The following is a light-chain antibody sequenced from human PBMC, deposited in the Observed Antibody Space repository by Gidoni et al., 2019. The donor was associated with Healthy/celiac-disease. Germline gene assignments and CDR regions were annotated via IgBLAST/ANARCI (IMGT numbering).Light chain of an antibody. CDR1: QGISSA. CDR3: QQFNNYPPLT. CDR2: DAS. Sequence: AIQLTQSPSSLSASVGDRVTITCRASQGISSAVAWYQQKPGKAPKLLIYDASSLESGVPSRFSGSGSGTDFTLTISSLQPEDFATYYCQQFNNYPPLTFXGXTKVEIK. V-gene: IGKV1D-13*01. J-gene: IGKJ4*01.